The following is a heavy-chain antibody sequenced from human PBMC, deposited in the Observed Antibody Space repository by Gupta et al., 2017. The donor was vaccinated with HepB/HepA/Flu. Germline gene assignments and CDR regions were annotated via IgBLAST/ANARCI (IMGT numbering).Heavy chain of an antibody. CDR1: GYTFSNYG. J-gene: IGHJ5*02. Sequence: QVQLVQSGAEVKKPGDSVKVSCKASGYTFSNYGISWVRQAPGQGLEWVGWISAYNTKTRYTQKFQGRVTMTTDTATSTAYMELRSLTQDDTAVYYCARDQDDAGSAPIWLDPWGQGTLVTVSP. D-gene: IGHD1-26*01. V-gene: IGHV1-18*01. CDR2: ISAYNTKT. CDR3: ARDQDDAGSAPIWLDP.